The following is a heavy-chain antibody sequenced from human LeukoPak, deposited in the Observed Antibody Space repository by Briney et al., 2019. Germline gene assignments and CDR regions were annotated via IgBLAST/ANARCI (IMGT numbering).Heavy chain of an antibody. CDR3: ARIGIAAAGNDY. CDR1: GFTFDDYG. CDR2: INWNGDST. D-gene: IGHD6-13*01. J-gene: IGHJ4*02. Sequence: PGGSLRLSWAASGFTFDDYGMSWVRQAPGKWLEWVSGINWNGDSTGHADSVKGRFTISRDNAKNSLYLQMNSLRAEDTAVYYCARIGIAAAGNDYWGQGTLVTVSS. V-gene: IGHV3-20*04.